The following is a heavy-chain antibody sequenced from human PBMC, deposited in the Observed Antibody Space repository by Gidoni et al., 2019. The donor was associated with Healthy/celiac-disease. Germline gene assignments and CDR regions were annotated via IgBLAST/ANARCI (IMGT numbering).Heavy chain of an antibody. CDR3: ARISTDSSGYYLYWYFDL. CDR2: IIPIFGTA. CDR1: GGTFSSYA. Sequence: QVQLVQSGAEVKKPGSSVKVSCKASGGTFSSYAISWVRQAPGQGLEWMGGIIPIFGTANYAQKFQGRCTITADESTSTADMELSSLRSEDTAVYYCARISTDSSGYYLYWYFDLWGRGTLVTVSS. J-gene: IGHJ2*01. D-gene: IGHD3-22*01. V-gene: IGHV1-69*01.